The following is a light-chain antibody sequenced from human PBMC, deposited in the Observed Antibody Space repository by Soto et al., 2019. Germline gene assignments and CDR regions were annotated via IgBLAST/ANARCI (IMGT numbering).Light chain of an antibody. CDR1: QSISIY. Sequence: IQMTQAPSSLSVYVGDSVTIACRASQSISIYLNWYQQKPGKAPKLLIYAATRLQSGVPSRFSGSGSGTDCNLTINSLQPEERATDYCEQRYSNHQRFGQGTKVDIK. CDR2: AAT. CDR3: EQRYSNHQR. V-gene: IGKV1-39*01. J-gene: IGKJ1*01.